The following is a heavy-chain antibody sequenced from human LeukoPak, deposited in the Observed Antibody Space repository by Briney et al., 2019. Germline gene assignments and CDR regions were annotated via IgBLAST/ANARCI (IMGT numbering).Heavy chain of an antibody. V-gene: IGHV1-2*06. CDR2: INPNSGGT. D-gene: IGHD4-23*01. Sequence: ASVKVSCKVSGYTLTELSMHWVRQAPGQGLEWMGRINPNSGGTNYAQKFQGRVTMTRDTSISTAYMELSRLRSDDTAVYYCARSLRWAGDYWGQGTLVTVSS. CDR1: GYTLTELS. J-gene: IGHJ4*02. CDR3: ARSLRWAGDY.